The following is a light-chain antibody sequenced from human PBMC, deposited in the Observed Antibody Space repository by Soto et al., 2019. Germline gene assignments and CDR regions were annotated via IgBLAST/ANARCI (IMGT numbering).Light chain of an antibody. J-gene: IGKJ4*01. V-gene: IGKV1-39*01. CDR2: AAS. CDR3: QQSYRPLT. CDR1: QSISSY. Sequence: DIQMTQSPSSLSASVGDRVTITCRASQSISSYLNWYQQKSGKAPKFLIYAASSLQSGVPSRFSGSGSGTDFTLTIIRLQPEDFATYYCQQSYRPLTFGGGTKVEIK.